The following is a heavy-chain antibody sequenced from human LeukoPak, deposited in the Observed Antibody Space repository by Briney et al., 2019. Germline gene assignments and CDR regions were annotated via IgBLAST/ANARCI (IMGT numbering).Heavy chain of an antibody. V-gene: IGHV3-23*01. CDR2: ISGSGGST. CDR1: GFTFDDYA. J-gene: IGHJ4*02. CDR3: AKDRGYSGYDCFDY. D-gene: IGHD5-12*01. Sequence: GGSLRLSCAASGFTFDDYAMSWVRQAPGKGLEWVSAISGSGGSTYYADSVKGRFTISRDNSKNTVYLQMNSLRAEDTAVYYCAKDRGYSGYDCFDYWGQGTLVTVSS.